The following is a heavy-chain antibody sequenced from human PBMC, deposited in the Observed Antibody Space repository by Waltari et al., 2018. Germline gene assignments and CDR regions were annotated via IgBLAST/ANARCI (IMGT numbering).Heavy chain of an antibody. CDR2: LRNTGST. J-gene: IGHJ4*02. CDR3: ARLPTKYYDSLGWGFFDQ. V-gene: IGHV4-59*08. CDR1: GDFPSDDH. D-gene: IGHD3-22*01. Sequence: HVQLQESGPGLVKPSETLSLTCTVSGDFPSDDHWTWIRQVPGKGLEWIAYLRNTGSTKRNPSLESRVTISADTSKKQFTLRLTSVTAADTAVYYCARLPTKYYDSLGWGFFDQWGQGILVTVSS.